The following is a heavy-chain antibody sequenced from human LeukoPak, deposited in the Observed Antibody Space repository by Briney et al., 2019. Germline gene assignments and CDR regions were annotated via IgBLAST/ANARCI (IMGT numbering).Heavy chain of an antibody. CDR1: GFSFTTSW. V-gene: IGHV3-74*01. J-gene: IGHJ6*03. CDR3: AGDQKKNYYMNV. Sequence: GESLKISCAASGFSFTTSWMHWVRQAPGKGLVWVSRINSDGSAANYADSVKGRFTISRDNTKNTLSLQMYSLRGEDTAVYHCAGDQKKNYYMNVWGKGTTVTVSS. CDR2: INSDGSAA.